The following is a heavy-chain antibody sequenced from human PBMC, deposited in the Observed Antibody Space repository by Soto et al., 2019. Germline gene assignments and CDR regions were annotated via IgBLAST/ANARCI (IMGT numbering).Heavy chain of an antibody. J-gene: IGHJ6*02. V-gene: IGHV3-23*01. CDR3: ANNRGGYYYYGMDV. CDR2: ISGGGGSA. Sequence: GGSLRLSCAASGFTFSSYAMSWVRQAPGKGLEWVSSISGGGGSAFYADSVKGRFTISRDNSKNTLYLQMNSLRAEDTAAYYCANNRGGYYYYGMDVWGQGTTVTVSS. CDR1: GFTFSSYA. D-gene: IGHD3-16*01.